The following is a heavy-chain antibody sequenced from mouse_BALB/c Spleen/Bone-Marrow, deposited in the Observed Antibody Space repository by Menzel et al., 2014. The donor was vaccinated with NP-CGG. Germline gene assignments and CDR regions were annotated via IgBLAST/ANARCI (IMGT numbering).Heavy chain of an antibody. CDR3: ARGVDLVSWFAY. V-gene: IGHV5-6-3*01. CDR2: INTNGGDT. CDR1: GFTFSNYG. Sequence: DVKLVESGGGLVQPGGSLRLSCAASGFTFSNYGMSWVRQTPDKRLDFVATINTNGGDTYYPDSVKGRFTISRDNAKNTLYLQMSSLKSEDAAMYYCARGVDLVSWFAYWGQGTLVAVSA. J-gene: IGHJ3*01.